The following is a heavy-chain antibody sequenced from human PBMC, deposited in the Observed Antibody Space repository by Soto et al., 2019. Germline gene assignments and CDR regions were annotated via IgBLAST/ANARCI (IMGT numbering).Heavy chain of an antibody. CDR2: ISGSGGSA. V-gene: IGHV3-23*01. Sequence: QPGGSLRLSCAASGFTFTSYAMTWVRQAPGKGLEWDSAISGSGGSAYYADSVKGRFTISRDNSNNTLFLQMNSLRADGTAVYYCSKDLSPWPTPFDYWAQGTLVTVSS. CDR3: SKDLSPWPTPFDY. J-gene: IGHJ4*02. CDR1: GFTFTSYA.